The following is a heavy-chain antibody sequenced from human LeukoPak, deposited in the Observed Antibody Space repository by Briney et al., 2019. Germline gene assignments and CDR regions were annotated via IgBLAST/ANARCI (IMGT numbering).Heavy chain of an antibody. J-gene: IGHJ6*03. CDR1: AGSISSSDYY. CDR2: ISYSGKT. CDR3: SRLTHSYYSDTSGYYPYYYMDV. V-gene: IGHV4-39*02. D-gene: IGHD3-22*01. Sequence: PSETLSLTCTVSAGSISSSDYYWGWIRQSPGKGLEWIGRISYSGKTYYNSSLKSRVTISVDTSKNHFSLRLSSVTAADTAVYYCSRLTHSYYSDTSGYYPYYYMDVWGEGTTVAVSS.